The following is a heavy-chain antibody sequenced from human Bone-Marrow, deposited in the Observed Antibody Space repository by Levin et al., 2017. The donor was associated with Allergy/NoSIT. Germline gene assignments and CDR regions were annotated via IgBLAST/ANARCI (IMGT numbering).Heavy chain of an antibody. CDR1: SDSISSTSHY. J-gene: IGHJ3*02. CDR2: IYYSGNT. Sequence: SETLSLTCAVSSDSISSTSHYWGWIRQPPGKGLEWIGSIYYSGNTYYDPSLKSRVTISVDTSKNQFSLKLRSVTAADTAVYYCAREGYDGSEKEDAFDIWGQWTLVIVSS. CDR3: AREGYDGSEKEDAFDI. D-gene: IGHD3-16*01. V-gene: IGHV4-39*01.